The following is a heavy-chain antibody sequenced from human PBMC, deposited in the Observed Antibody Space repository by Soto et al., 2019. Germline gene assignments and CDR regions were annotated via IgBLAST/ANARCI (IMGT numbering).Heavy chain of an antibody. CDR1: SGPTRSHN. J-gene: IGHJ6*02. Sequence: QVQLQQSGPGLVKPSETLSLTCTVSSGPTRSHNWGWIRQPPGRGLEWIGYIYYTGDTSYNPSLKSGVSISADTSTTHISLTLSSVTAADTAVYYCVRQGIGDLHGLVDVWGQGTTVSVSS. CDR3: VRQGIGDLHGLVDV. D-gene: IGHD3-10*01. V-gene: IGHV4-59*08. CDR2: IYYTGDT.